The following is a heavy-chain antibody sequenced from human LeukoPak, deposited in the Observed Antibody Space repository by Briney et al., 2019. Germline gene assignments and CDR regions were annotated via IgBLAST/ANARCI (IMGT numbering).Heavy chain of an antibody. Sequence: SETLSLTCTVSGVSISSYYWSWIRQPAGKGLEWIGRIHTSGSTNYNPSLKSRVTISVDTSKNQFSLKLSSVTAADTAVYYCASRTGDPFFDYWGQGTLVTVSS. J-gene: IGHJ4*02. CDR3: ASRTGDPFFDY. CDR2: IHTSGST. CDR1: GVSISSYY. D-gene: IGHD4-17*01. V-gene: IGHV4-4*07.